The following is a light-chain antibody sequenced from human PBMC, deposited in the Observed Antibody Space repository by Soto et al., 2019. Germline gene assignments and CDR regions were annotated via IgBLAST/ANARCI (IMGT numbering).Light chain of an antibody. Sequence: DIQMTQSPSTLSGSVGDRVTITCRASQSISSYLNWYQQKPGKAPKLLIYGASSRAAGIPDRFSGSGSGTDFTLTISRLEPEDFAVYYCHQYGSSPATFGQGTKVDIK. V-gene: IGKV1-39*01. J-gene: IGKJ1*01. CDR1: QSISSY. CDR3: HQYGSSPAT. CDR2: GAS.